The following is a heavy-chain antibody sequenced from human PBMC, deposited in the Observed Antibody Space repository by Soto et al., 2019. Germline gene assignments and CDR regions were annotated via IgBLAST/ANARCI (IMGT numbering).Heavy chain of an antibody. CDR3: ARGRITIFGVDFDI. D-gene: IGHD3-3*01. Sequence: ASVNVSCKASGYTFTSYDINWVRQATGQGLEWMGWMNPNSGNTGYAQKFQGRVTMTRNTSISTAYMELSSLRSEDTAVYYCARGRITIFGVDFDIWGQGTMVTVSS. CDR1: GYTFTSYD. CDR2: MNPNSGNT. V-gene: IGHV1-8*01. J-gene: IGHJ3*02.